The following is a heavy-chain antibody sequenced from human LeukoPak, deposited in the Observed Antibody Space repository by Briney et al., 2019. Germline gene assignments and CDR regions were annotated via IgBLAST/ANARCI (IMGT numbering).Heavy chain of an antibody. CDR3: AKLAPLDGDYDY. CDR2: INSDGSST. V-gene: IGHV3-74*01. D-gene: IGHD4-17*01. CDR1: GFTFSSYW. J-gene: IGHJ4*02. Sequence: GGSLRLSCAASGFTFSSYWMHWVRQAPGKGLVWVSRINSDGSSTRYADSVKGRFTISRDNAKNTLYLQMNSLRAEDAAPYYCAKLAPLDGDYDYWGQGTLVTVSS.